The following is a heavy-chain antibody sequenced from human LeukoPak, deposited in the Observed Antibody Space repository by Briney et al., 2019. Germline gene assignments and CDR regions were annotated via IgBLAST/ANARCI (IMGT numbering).Heavy chain of an antibody. Sequence: PGGSLRLSCAASGFTFSSYAMSWVRQAPGKGLEWVSAISGSGGSTYYADSVKGRFTISRDNSKNTLYLQMNSLRAEDTAVYYCAKGQHFQWLGGIFDYRGQGTLVTVSS. CDR3: AKGQHFQWLGGIFDY. V-gene: IGHV3-23*01. J-gene: IGHJ4*02. D-gene: IGHD6-19*01. CDR1: GFTFSSYA. CDR2: ISGSGGST.